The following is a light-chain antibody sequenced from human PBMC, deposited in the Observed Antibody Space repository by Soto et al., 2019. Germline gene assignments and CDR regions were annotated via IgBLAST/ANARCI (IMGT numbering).Light chain of an antibody. Sequence: QSALTQPRSVSGSPGQSVTISCTGTTSDIGGYNYVSWYQQHPGKAPKLLIYHVTERPSGVPDRFSGSKSGNTASLTISGLQAEDEADYSCSSYGCGYTFEFVFGGGTQLTVL. V-gene: IGLV2-11*01. CDR1: TSDIGGYNY. J-gene: IGLJ7*01. CDR2: HVT. CDR3: SSYGCGYTFEFV.